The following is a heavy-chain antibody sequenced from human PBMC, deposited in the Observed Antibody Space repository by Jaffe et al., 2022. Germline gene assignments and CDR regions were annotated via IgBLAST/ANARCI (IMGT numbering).Heavy chain of an antibody. V-gene: IGHV4-61*02. D-gene: IGHD3-9*01. J-gene: IGHJ5*02. CDR2: IYTSGST. CDR3: ARAITYYDILTGYYIREDWFDP. Sequence: QVQLQESGPGLVKPSQTLSLTCTVSGGSISSGSYYWSWIRQPAGKGLEWIGRIYTSGSTNYNPSLKSRVTISVDTSKNQFSLKLSSVTAADTAVYYCARAITYYDILTGYYIREDWFDPWGQGTLVTVSS. CDR1: GGSISSGSYY.